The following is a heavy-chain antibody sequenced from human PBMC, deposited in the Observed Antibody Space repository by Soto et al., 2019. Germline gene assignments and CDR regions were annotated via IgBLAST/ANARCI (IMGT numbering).Heavy chain of an antibody. V-gene: IGHV3-66*01. Sequence: GGSLRLSCAASGFTVSSNYMSWVRQAPGKGLEWVSVIYRGGSTYFVDSVKGRFTISRDNPKNTLYLQMNRLRAEDTTVYYCTRDSPRYCSGGNCYSTFDYWGQGTLVTVSS. CDR2: IYRGGST. CDR1: GFTVSSNY. CDR3: TRDSPRYCSGGNCYSTFDY. D-gene: IGHD2-15*01. J-gene: IGHJ4*02.